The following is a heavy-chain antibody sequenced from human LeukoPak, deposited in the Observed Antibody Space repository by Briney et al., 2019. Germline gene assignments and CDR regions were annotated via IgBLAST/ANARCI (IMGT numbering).Heavy chain of an antibody. Sequence: GGSLRLSCAASGFAFSSYSMNWVRQAPGKGLEWVSYISSSSSTIYYADSVKGRFTISRDNAENSLYLQMNSLRAEDTAVYYCGGAVAGTGWASDIWGQGTMVTVSS. V-gene: IGHV3-48*04. CDR1: GFAFSSYS. CDR3: GGAVAGTGWASDI. CDR2: ISSSSSTI. D-gene: IGHD6-19*01. J-gene: IGHJ3*02.